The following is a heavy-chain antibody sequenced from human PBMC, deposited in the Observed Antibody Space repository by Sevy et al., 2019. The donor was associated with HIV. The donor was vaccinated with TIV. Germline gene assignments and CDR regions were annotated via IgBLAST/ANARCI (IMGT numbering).Heavy chain of an antibody. J-gene: IGHJ6*03. D-gene: IGHD2-2*01. Sequence: SETLSLTCTVSGGSISSYYWSWIRQLAGKGLEWIGRIYTSGSTNYNPSLKSRVTMSVDTSKNQFSLKLSSVTAADTAVYYCARDAVGYCSSTSCYLSYYYMDVWGKGTTVTVSS. CDR1: GGSISSYY. CDR3: ARDAVGYCSSTSCYLSYYYMDV. CDR2: IYTSGST. V-gene: IGHV4-4*07.